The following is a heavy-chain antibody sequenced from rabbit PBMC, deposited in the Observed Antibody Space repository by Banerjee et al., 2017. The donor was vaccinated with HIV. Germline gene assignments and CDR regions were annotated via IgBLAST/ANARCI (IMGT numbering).Heavy chain of an antibody. D-gene: IGHD6-1*01. CDR1: GFDFSSYG. J-gene: IGHJ4*01. V-gene: IGHV1S47*01. CDR2: IDTVFGST. Sequence: QEQLEESGGGLVQPGGSLTLSCKASGFDFSSYGVSWVRQAPGKGLEWIGYIDTVFGSTYYATWVNGRFTISSHNAQNTLYLQLNSLTAADTATYFCVRHGGGAAYDLWGPGTLVT. CDR3: VRHGGGAAYDL.